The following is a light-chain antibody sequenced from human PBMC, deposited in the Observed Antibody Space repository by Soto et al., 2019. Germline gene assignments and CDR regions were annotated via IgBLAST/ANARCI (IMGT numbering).Light chain of an antibody. CDR2: YDS. CDR3: QVWDSSSDHPQVV. Sequence: SYEPTQPPSVSVAPGKTARITCGGNNIGSKSVHWYQQKPGQAPVLVIYYDSDRPSGIPERFSGSNSGNTATLTISRVEAGDEADYYCQVWDSSSDHPQVVFGGGTKLTVL. J-gene: IGLJ2*01. V-gene: IGLV3-21*04. CDR1: NIGSKS.